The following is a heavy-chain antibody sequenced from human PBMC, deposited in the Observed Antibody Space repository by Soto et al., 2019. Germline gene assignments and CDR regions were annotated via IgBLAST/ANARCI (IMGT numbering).Heavy chain of an antibody. D-gene: IGHD2-21*02. CDR1: GFTFSSYG. CDR2: ISYDGSNK. CDR3: AKGCQVVTHGYFDL. J-gene: IGHJ2*01. V-gene: IGHV3-30*18. Sequence: QVQLVESGGGVVQPGRSLRLSCAASGFTFSSYGMHWVRQAPGKGLEWVAVISYDGSNKYYADSVKGRFTISRDNSKNTLYLRMNSLRAEDTAVYDCAKGCQVVTHGYFDLWGRGTMVTVSS.